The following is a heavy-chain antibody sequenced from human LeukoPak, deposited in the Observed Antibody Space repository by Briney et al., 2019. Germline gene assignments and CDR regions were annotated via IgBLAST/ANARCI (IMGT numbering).Heavy chain of an antibody. Sequence: GRSLRLSCAASGFTFGSYALHWVRQAPGKGLEWGAVISHDGRHKFYADYVTGRLTISRDNSKNTLDLQANNLRAEDTAMYYCARGLVTTVVRGVPGWGGMDVWGQGTAVTVSS. CDR1: GFTFGSYA. V-gene: IGHV3-30*04. CDR2: ISHDGRHK. CDR3: ARGLVTTVVRGVPGWGGMDV. J-gene: IGHJ6*02. D-gene: IGHD3-10*01.